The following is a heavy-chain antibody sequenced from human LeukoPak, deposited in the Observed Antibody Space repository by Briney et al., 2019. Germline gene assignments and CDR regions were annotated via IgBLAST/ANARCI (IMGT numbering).Heavy chain of an antibody. D-gene: IGHD3-10*01. Sequence: ASVTVSCKTSGYTFTIYGISWVRQAPGQGLEWMGLISAYGNTNYAQNLQGRVTMTTDTSTSTAYMELRSLRSDDTAVYYCAREIFGELNFDYWGQGTLVTVSS. J-gene: IGHJ4*02. V-gene: IGHV1-18*01. CDR3: AREIFGELNFDY. CDR2: ISAYGNT. CDR1: GYTFTIYG.